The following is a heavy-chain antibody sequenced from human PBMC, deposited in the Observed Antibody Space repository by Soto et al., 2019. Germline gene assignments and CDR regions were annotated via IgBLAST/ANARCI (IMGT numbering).Heavy chain of an antibody. V-gene: IGHV4-30-4*01. D-gene: IGHD2-2*01. J-gene: IGHJ5*01. CDR2: IYHTGNT. CDR3: ARDEYQLLSSVSWFDS. Sequence: SETLSLTCTVSGGSISDDSYWSWIRQTPGKGLEWIGYIYHTGNTYYNPSLRSRVSISVDKSKSQFSLKLISVTAADTAVYFCARDEYQLLSSVSWFDSWGQGTLVTV. CDR1: GGSISDDSY.